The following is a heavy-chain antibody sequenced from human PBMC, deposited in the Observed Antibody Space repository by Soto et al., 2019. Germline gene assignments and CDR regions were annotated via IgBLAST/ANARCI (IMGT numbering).Heavy chain of an antibody. Sequence: QVQLVQSGAEVKKPGASVKVSCKASGYTFTGYYMHWVRQAPGQGLEWMGWINPNSGGTNHAQKLQGGVTMIRDTCISTAYMELSRLRSDDTAVYYCARDPRITMVRGVIMGAYYFDYWGQGTLVTVSS. D-gene: IGHD3-10*01. CDR2: INPNSGGT. V-gene: IGHV1-2*02. CDR1: GYTFTGYY. CDR3: ARDPRITMVRGVIMGAYYFDY. J-gene: IGHJ4*02.